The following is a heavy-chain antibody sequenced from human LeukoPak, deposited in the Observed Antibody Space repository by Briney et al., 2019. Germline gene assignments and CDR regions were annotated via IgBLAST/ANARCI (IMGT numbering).Heavy chain of an antibody. Sequence: PSETLSLTCTVSGGSISSSSYYWGWIRQPPGTGLEWIGSIYYSGSTYYNPSLKSRVTISVDTSKNQFSLKLSSVTAADTAVYYCARHTGPGVNPYFDYWGQGTLVTVSS. J-gene: IGHJ4*02. CDR2: IYYSGST. V-gene: IGHV4-39*01. CDR3: ARHTGPGVNPYFDY. D-gene: IGHD1-14*01. CDR1: GGSISSSSYY.